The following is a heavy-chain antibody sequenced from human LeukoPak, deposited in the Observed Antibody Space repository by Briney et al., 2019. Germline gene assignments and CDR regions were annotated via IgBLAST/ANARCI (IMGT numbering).Heavy chain of an antibody. CDR2: IYTSGST. J-gene: IGHJ4*02. V-gene: IGHV4-4*07. CDR3: ARAGPTVTTPWVWDY. D-gene: IGHD4-11*01. Sequence: SETLSLTCTVSGGSISSYYWSWIRQPAGKGLEWIGRIYTSGSTNYNPSLKSRVTMSVDTSKNQFSLKLSSVTAADTAVYYCARAGPTVTTPWVWDYWGQGTLVTVSS. CDR1: GGSISSYY.